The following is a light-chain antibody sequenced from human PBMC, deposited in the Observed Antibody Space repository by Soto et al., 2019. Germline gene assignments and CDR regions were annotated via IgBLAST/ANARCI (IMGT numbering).Light chain of an antibody. V-gene: IGLV2-23*01. J-gene: IGLJ1*01. Sequence: QSALTQPASVSGSPGQSITISCTGTSSDVGTYTLVSWYQQYPGKAPKLMIYETSKRPSGVSDRFSGSKSGNTASLTISDLQPEDEADYYCCSFATRSTYVFGIGTKLTVL. CDR2: ETS. CDR3: CSFATRSTYV. CDR1: SSDVGTYTL.